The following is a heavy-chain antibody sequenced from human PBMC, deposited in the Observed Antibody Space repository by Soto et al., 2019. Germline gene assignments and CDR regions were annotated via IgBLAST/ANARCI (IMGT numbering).Heavy chain of an antibody. CDR3: ARVRGYYDSSGYYYGFDY. J-gene: IGHJ4*02. V-gene: IGHV3-13*01. CDR2: IGTAGDT. Sequence: GSLRLSCAASGFTFSSYDMHWVRQATGKGLEWVSAIGTAGDTYYPGSVKGRFTISRENAKNSLYLQMNSLRAGDTAVYYCARVRGYYDSSGYYYGFDYWGQGTLVTVSS. D-gene: IGHD3-22*01. CDR1: GFTFSSYD.